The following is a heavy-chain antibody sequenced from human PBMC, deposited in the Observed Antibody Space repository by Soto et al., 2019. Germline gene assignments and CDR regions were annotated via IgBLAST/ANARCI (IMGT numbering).Heavy chain of an antibody. CDR2: INAGNGNT. D-gene: IGHD6-19*01. Sequence: ASVKVSCKASGYTFTSHAMHWVGQAPGQRLEWMGWINAGNGNTKYSQKFQGRVTITRDTSASTAYMELSSLRSEDTAVYYCAREGGPSGWYECFDYWGQGTLVTVS. V-gene: IGHV1-3*01. CDR3: AREGGPSGWYECFDY. CDR1: GYTFTSHA. J-gene: IGHJ4*02.